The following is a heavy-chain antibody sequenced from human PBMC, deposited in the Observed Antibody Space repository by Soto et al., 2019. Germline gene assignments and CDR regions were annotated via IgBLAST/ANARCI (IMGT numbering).Heavy chain of an antibody. Sequence: GGSLRLSWLASGFTFTTYWMIRGPQSRGKELEWVGNIRQDGGAQYYVDSVKGRFTISRDNAKNSVYLQMDSLRVEDTAVYYCVRGGHGSGSYLGSSWGQGILVTVSS. D-gene: IGHD3-10*01. V-gene: IGHV3-7*03. CDR2: IRQDGGAQ. CDR1: GFTFTTYW. J-gene: IGHJ5*02. CDR3: VRGGHGSGSYLGSS.